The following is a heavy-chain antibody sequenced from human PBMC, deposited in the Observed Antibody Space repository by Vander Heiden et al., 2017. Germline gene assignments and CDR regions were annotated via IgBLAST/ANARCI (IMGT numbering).Heavy chain of an antibody. CDR1: GSTFSSYG. V-gene: IGHV3-33*01. CDR3: GRDESTSAWFAIDY. CDR2: IWSDGKRK. Sequence: QVHLVDSGGGLVQPGRSLRLSCTVSGSTFSSYGRHWVRQAPASGLEWVAVIWSDGKRKYHADSVKGRFTISKDNSKSTLYLQMNSLRVDDTAVYYCGRDESTSAWFAIDYWSRGTLVTVSS. D-gene: IGHD6-19*01. J-gene: IGHJ4*02.